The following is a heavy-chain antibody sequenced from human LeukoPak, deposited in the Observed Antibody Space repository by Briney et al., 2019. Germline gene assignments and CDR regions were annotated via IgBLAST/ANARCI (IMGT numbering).Heavy chain of an antibody. J-gene: IGHJ4*02. Sequence: GGSLRLSCAVSGFAFGSEAMSWVRQSPARGLEWVASISPGGGTTYYADSVKGRFTISRDNSKNTLYLQMNSLRAEDTAVYYCAKDYNYGYVYYYDYWGQGTLVTVSS. V-gene: IGHV3-23*01. D-gene: IGHD3-10*01. CDR2: ISPGGGTT. CDR3: AKDYNYGYVYYYDY. CDR1: GFAFGSEA.